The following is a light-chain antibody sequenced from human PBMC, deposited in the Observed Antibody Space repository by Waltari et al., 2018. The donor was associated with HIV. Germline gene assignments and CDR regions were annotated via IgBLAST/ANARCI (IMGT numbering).Light chain of an antibody. CDR2: DVT. CDR1: SSDFSTSER. J-gene: IGLJ1*01. CDR3: ALYLGNNTHYV. V-gene: IGLV2-18*01. Sequence: QSALTQPPSVSGSPGQSVTMSCTGNSSDFSTSERISWYQQTPGTAPKAVIHDVTDQPSGVPDRFSGFKFDDTASLTISGLQAEDEADYYCALYLGNNTHYVFGTGTKVTVL.